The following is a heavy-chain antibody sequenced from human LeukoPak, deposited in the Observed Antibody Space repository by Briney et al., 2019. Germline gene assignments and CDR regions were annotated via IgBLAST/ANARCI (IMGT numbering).Heavy chain of an antibody. CDR3: ARDLRRYCSGGSCYSRLYYYYYMDV. CDR1: GGTFSSYA. J-gene: IGHJ6*03. CDR2: IIPIFGTA. V-gene: IGHV1-69*06. D-gene: IGHD2-15*01. Sequence: ASVKVSCKASGGTFSSYAISWVRQAPGQGLEWMGGIIPIFGTANYAQKFQGRVTITADKSTSTAYMELSSLRSEDTAVYYCARDLRRYCSGGSCYSRLYYYYYMDVWGKGTTVTVSS.